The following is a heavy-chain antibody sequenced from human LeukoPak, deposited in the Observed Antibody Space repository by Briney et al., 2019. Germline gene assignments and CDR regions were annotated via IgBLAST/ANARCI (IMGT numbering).Heavy chain of an antibody. CDR3: ARESALGVERVGGYFDY. CDR2: ISAYNGNT. Sequence: ASVKVSCKASGYTFTSYGISWVRQAPGQGLEWMGWISAYNGNTNYAQKLQGRVTMTTDTSTSTAYMELRSLRSDDTAVYYCARESALGVERVGGYFDYWGQGALVTVFS. CDR1: GYTFTSYG. J-gene: IGHJ4*02. D-gene: IGHD1-1*01. V-gene: IGHV1-18*01.